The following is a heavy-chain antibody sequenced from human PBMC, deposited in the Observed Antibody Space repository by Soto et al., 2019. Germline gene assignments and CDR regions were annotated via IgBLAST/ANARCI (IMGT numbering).Heavy chain of an antibody. D-gene: IGHD3-16*01. J-gene: IGHJ4*02. CDR2: IFYSGTT. V-gene: IGHV4-39*01. Sequence: SETLSLTCTVSGGSISSSNYYWGWVRQPPGKGLESIGSIFYSGTTHYNPSLGSRLSISVDTSKNQFSLKLSSVTAADTAVYYCVSYHDARISYTGIDYWGQGTLVTVSS. CDR1: GGSISSSNYY. CDR3: VSYHDARISYTGIDY.